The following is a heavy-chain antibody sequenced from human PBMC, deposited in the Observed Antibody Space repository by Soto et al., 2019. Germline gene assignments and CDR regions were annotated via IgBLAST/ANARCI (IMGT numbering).Heavy chain of an antibody. D-gene: IGHD4-17*01. CDR3: ARGKTTVTTLRYYYYGMDV. Sequence: SETLSLTCTVSGGSVSSGSYYWSWIRQPPGKGLEWLGYIYYSGSTNYNPSLKSRVTISVDTSKNQFSLKLSSVTAADTAVYYCARGKTTVTTLRYYYYGMDVWGRGTTVTVSS. V-gene: IGHV4-61*01. J-gene: IGHJ6*02. CDR1: GGSVSSGSYY. CDR2: IYYSGST.